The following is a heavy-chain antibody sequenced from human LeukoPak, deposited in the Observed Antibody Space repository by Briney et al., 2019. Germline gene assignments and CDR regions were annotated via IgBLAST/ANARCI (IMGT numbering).Heavy chain of an antibody. CDR1: GFTFSDYA. Sequence: GGSLRLSCAASGFTFSDYAMSWVRQAPGKGLEWVSTISGTGDITNYADSLKGRFTISRDNSKNTLYLQMNSLRAEDTAVYYCAKDDRSGNYWSLIDYWGQGTLVTVSS. CDR2: ISGTGDIT. V-gene: IGHV3-23*01. CDR3: AKDDRSGNYWSLIDY. J-gene: IGHJ4*02. D-gene: IGHD3-10*01.